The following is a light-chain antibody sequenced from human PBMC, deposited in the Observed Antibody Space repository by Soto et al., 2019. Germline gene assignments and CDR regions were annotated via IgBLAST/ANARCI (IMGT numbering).Light chain of an antibody. CDR1: QSVADNY. J-gene: IGKJ1*01. Sequence: EIVLTQSPGTLSLSPGDRATLSCKASQSVADNYLAWYQQKPGQAPRLLIYAASRRAIGIPDTFSGSGSGTDFTLTITRLEPEDFALYYCQQYGHSPWTFGQGTKVEIK. CDR3: QQYGHSPWT. CDR2: AAS. V-gene: IGKV3-20*01.